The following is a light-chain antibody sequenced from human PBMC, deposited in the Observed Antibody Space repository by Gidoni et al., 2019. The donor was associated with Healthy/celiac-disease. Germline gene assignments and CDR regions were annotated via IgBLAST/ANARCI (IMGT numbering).Light chain of an antibody. CDR3: QQYGSSLIT. Sequence: EIVLTQSPGTLSLSPGERATLSCRASQSVSSSYLAWYQQKSGQAPRLLIYGASSRATGIPDRFSGSGSGTDFTLTISRLEPEDFAVYYCQQYGSSLITFGQXTRLEIK. J-gene: IGKJ5*01. CDR2: GAS. CDR1: QSVSSSY. V-gene: IGKV3-20*01.